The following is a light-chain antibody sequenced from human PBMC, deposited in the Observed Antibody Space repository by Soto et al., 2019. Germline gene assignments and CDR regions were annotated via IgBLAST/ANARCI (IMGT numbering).Light chain of an antibody. V-gene: IGKV3-20*01. J-gene: IGKJ1*01. CDR3: QRYGSSRPWT. CDR2: GAS. Sequence: EIVLAQSPGTPSVSRGERATLSCRASQSVSSSYLAWYQQKPGQAPRLLIYGASSRATGVPDRFSGSGSGTDFTLTISRLEPADFAVYYCQRYGSSRPWTFGQGTKVDIK. CDR1: QSVSSSY.